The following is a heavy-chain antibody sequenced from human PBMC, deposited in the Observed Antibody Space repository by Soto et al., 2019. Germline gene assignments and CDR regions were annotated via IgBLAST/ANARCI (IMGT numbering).Heavy chain of an antibody. CDR1: GYTFTSYY. J-gene: IGHJ4*02. Sequence: QVQLVQSGAEVKEPGASVKVSCKASGYTFTSYYMHWVRQAPGQGLEWMGIINPSGGSTSYAQKFQGRVTMTRDTSTSTVYMELSSLRSEDTAVYYCAREENPEWELPSYYFDYWGQGTLVTVSS. CDR2: INPSGGST. V-gene: IGHV1-46*01. CDR3: AREENPEWELPSYYFDY. D-gene: IGHD1-26*01.